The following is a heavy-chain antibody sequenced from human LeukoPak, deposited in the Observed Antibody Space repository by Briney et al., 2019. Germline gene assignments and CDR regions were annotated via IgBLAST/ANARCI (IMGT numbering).Heavy chain of an antibody. V-gene: IGHV3-11*04. D-gene: IGHD1-14*01. CDR3: ARTEDSGSAFDI. CDR2: ISRSSGT. J-gene: IGHJ3*02. Sequence: GGSLRLSCAVSGFTFSDHYMSWIRQAPGKGLEWVSYISRSSGTYYADSVKGRFTISRDNSKNTLYLQMNSLRAEDTAVYYCARTEDSGSAFDIWGQGTMVTVSS. CDR1: GFTFSDHY.